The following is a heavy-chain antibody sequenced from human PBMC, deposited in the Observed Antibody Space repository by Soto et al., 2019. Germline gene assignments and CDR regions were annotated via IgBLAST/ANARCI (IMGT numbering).Heavy chain of an antibody. D-gene: IGHD2-15*01. J-gene: IGHJ6*02. CDR1: GGSISSGDYY. CDR3: ARAAVEVLGMDV. CDR2: IYYSGST. V-gene: IGHV4-30-4*01. Sequence: TSETLFLTCTVSGGSISSGDYYWSWIRQPPGKGLEWIGYIYYSGSTYYNPSLKSRVTISVDTSKNQFSLKLSSVTAADTAVYYCARAAVEVLGMDVWGQGTTVTVSS.